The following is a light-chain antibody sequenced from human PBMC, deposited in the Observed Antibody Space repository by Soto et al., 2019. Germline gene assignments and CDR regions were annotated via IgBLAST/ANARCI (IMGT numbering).Light chain of an antibody. CDR2: AAS. CDR1: QSINTY. CDR3: QQSSTIPIT. V-gene: IGKV1-39*01. Sequence: DIQMTQSPSSLSASVGDRVTITCRASQSINTYLNWYQQKPGKAPKVLIHAASSLHSGVSSRFSGSGSGTDFTLTIGSLQPEDFATYYCQQSSTIPITFGQGTRLEIK. J-gene: IGKJ5*01.